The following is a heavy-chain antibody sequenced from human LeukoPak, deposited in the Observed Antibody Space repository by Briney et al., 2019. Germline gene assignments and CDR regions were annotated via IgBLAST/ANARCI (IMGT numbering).Heavy chain of an antibody. V-gene: IGHV3-23*01. CDR3: AKANYYDFWSGYYPIDY. CDR1: GFTFSSYA. CDR2: ISGSGGST. Sequence: GGSLGLSCAASGFTFSSYAMSWVRQAPGKGLEWVSAISGSGGSTYYADSVKGRFTISRDNSKNTLYLQMNSLRAEDTAVYYCAKANYYDFWSGYYPIDYWGQGTLVTVSS. D-gene: IGHD3-3*01. J-gene: IGHJ4*02.